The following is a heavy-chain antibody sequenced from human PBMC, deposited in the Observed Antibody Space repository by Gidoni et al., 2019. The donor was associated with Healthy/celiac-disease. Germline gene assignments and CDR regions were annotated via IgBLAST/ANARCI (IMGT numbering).Heavy chain of an antibody. V-gene: IGHV3-21*01. J-gene: IGHJ3*02. CDR2: ISSSSSYI. CDR1: GFTFSSYS. CDR3: ARDYDFWSGPIPDAFDI. D-gene: IGHD3-3*01. Sequence: EVQLVESGGGLVKPGGSLRLSCEASGFTFSSYSMNWVRQAPGKGLEWVSSISSSSSYIYYADSVKGRFTISRDNAKNSLYLQMNSLRAEDTAVYYCARDYDFWSGPIPDAFDIWGQGTMVTVSS.